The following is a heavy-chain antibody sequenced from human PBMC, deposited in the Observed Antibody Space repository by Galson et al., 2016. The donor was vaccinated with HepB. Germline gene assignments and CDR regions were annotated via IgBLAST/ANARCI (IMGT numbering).Heavy chain of an antibody. J-gene: IGHJ4*02. CDR2: ISGTGGSI. Sequence: SLRLSCAASGFPFSSYAISWVRQAPGKGLEWVSSISGTGGSIYYGDSVKGRFTIPRDNSKNTVYLQMISLRAEDTAVYYCAKYSGITIFGVTMRYYFDYWGQGTLVPVSS. CDR3: AKYSGITIFGVTMRYYFDY. D-gene: IGHD3-3*01. CDR1: GFPFSSYA. V-gene: IGHV3-23*01.